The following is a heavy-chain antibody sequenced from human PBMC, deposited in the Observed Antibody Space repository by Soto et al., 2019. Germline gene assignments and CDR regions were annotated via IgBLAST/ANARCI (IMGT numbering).Heavy chain of an antibody. CDR2: IYSGGST. V-gene: IGHV3-66*01. Sequence: PGGSLRPSCAASGLTVSSNYMSWVRPAPGKGLEGVSVIYSGGSTYYADSVKGRFTISRDNSKNTLYLQMNSLRAEDTAVYYCASYCSSTSCFLTYYDILTGPAGAFDIWGQGTMVTVSS. CDR3: ASYCSSTSCFLTYYDILTGPAGAFDI. J-gene: IGHJ3*02. D-gene: IGHD2-2*01. CDR1: GLTVSSNY.